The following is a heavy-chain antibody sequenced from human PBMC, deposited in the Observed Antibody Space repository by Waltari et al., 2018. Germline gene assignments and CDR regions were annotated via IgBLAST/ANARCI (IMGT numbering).Heavy chain of an antibody. Sequence: EVQLVESGGDLVQPGGSLRLSCAASGITFSSYWMHWVRQAPGTGLVWVSRSNTDGSITIYADSVRGRFTISRDNAKNTLYLQMNSLRVDDSAVYYCTRGVAEGFDPWGQGTLVTVSS. CDR3: TRGVAEGFDP. J-gene: IGHJ5*02. V-gene: IGHV3-74*01. CDR1: GITFSSYW. CDR2: SNTDGSIT. D-gene: IGHD2-15*01.